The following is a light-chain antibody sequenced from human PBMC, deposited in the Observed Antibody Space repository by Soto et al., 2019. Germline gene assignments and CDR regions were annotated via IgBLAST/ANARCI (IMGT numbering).Light chain of an antibody. V-gene: IGKV1-39*01. CDR2: GAS. Sequence: IQMTHSPSSLSASLGXXXXXXXRANQTISFFLSWYQQRPGRAPKLLIYGASNLLSGVPSRFTGSRSGTEFTLVISSLQVDDFATYYCQEALNEPWTFGQGTKVDIK. CDR3: QEALNEPWT. CDR1: QTISFF. J-gene: IGKJ1*01.